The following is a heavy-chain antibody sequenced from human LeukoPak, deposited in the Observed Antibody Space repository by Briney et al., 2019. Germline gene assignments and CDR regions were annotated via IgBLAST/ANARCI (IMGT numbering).Heavy chain of an antibody. D-gene: IGHD2/OR15-2a*01. J-gene: IGHJ5*01. CDR3: ARINLWPGNWIDS. CDR1: GGSFGDHF. V-gene: IGHV4-34*01. CDR2: VNQRGTI. Sequence: SETLSLTCGLNGGSFGDHFWSWFRQSPGKGLEWIGEVNQRGTINSNPSLKSRVAISVETSKNQFSLKLTSVTAADTAVYYCARINLWPGNWIDSWGQGSLVTVSS.